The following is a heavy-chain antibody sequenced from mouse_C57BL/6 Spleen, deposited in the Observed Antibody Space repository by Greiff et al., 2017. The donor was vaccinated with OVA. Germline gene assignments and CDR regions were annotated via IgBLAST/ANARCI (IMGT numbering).Heavy chain of an antibody. CDR2: IDPSDSYT. Sequence: QVHVKQPGAELVKPGASVKLSCKASGYTFTSYWMQWVKQRPGQGLEWIGEIDPSDSYTNYNKKFKGKATLTVDTSSSTAYMQLSSLTSEDSAVYYCARGHYDYDKFAYWGQGTLVTVSA. CDR3: ARGHYDYDKFAY. D-gene: IGHD2-4*01. CDR1: GYTFTSYW. V-gene: IGHV1-50*01. J-gene: IGHJ3*01.